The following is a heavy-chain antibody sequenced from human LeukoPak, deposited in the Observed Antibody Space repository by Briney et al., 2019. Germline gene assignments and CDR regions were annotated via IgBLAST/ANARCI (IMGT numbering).Heavy chain of an antibody. Sequence: PSETLSLTCTVSGGSISSYYWSWIRQPPGRGLEWIGYIFYSGSTNYNPSLKSRVTISVDTSKNQFSLTLTSVTAADTAVYYCARQEEGEQAIDFWGQGTLVTGSS. J-gene: IGHJ4*02. CDR3: ARQEEGEQAIDF. CDR1: GGSISSYY. D-gene: IGHD3-16*01. V-gene: IGHV4-59*08. CDR2: IFYSGST.